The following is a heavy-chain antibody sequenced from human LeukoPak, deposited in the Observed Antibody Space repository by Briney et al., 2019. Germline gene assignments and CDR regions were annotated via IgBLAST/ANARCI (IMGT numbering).Heavy chain of an antibody. D-gene: IGHD2-2*01. J-gene: IGHJ4*02. Sequence: GGSLRLSCAASGFTFSDYYMSWIRQAPGKGLEWVSYISSSGSTIYYADSVKGRFTISRDNAKNSLYLQMNSLRAEDTAVYYCARGGYCSSTSCALTELPLPFDYWGQGTLVTVSS. CDR1: GFTFSDYY. CDR3: ARGGYCSSTSCALTELPLPFDY. CDR2: ISSSGSTI. V-gene: IGHV3-11*01.